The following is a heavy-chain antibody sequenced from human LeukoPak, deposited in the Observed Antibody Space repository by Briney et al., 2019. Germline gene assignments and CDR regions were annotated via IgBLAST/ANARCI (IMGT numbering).Heavy chain of an antibody. CDR1: GGSISSYY. CDR3: ARYVGAGYSSSWYYYYYYMDV. CDR2: IYHSGGT. V-gene: IGHV4-59*01. J-gene: IGHJ6*03. D-gene: IGHD6-13*01. Sequence: PSETLSLTCTVPGGSISSYYRSWIRQPPGKGLEWMGYIYHSGGTNYNPSLKSRVTISVDTSKNQFSLKLSSVTAADTAVYYCARYVGAGYSSSWYYYYYYMDVWGKGTTVTVSS.